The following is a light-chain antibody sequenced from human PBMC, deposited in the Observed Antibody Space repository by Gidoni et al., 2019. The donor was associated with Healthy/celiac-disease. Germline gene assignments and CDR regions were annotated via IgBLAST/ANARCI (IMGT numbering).Light chain of an antibody. CDR1: QSISSY. CDR2: AAS. CDR3: QQSYSTPPT. V-gene: IGKV1-39*01. J-gene: IGKJ1*01. Sequence: DIQMTQSPSPLSASVGDRVTLTCRANQSISSYLNWYQQKPGKAPKLLIYAASSLQSGVPSRFSGSGSGTDFTLTISSLQPEDFATYYCQQSYSTPPTFGQGTKVEIK.